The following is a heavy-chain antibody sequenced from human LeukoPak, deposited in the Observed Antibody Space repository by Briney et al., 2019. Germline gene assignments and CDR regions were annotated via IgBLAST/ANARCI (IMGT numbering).Heavy chain of an antibody. J-gene: IGHJ3*01. V-gene: IGHV3-23*01. CDR3: ARRLSLRFDAFAV. D-gene: IGHD3-3*01. Sequence: GGSLRLSCAASGFAFSSYAMTWIRRSPGKGLEWVSSMSDIGPNTYYADSVKGRFTISRDTSKNTLFLQMNSLRAEDTALYFCARRLSLRFDAFAVWGPGTVVTVSS. CDR2: MSDIGPNT. CDR1: GFAFSSYA.